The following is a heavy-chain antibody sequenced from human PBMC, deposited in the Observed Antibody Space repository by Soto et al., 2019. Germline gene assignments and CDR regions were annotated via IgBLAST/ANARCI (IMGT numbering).Heavy chain of an antibody. D-gene: IGHD2-21*01. Sequence: QVQLQESGPGLVKPSGTLSLTCAVSGGSISTSNWWTWVRQAPGKGLEWIGEIYHTGLTNYIPSLKSRIIMAMDRSRSKFSLKINSVTAADTAVYYCARNSGTGCGLDVWGQGTMVAVSS. V-gene: IGHV4-4*02. J-gene: IGHJ3*01. CDR3: ARNSGTGCGLDV. CDR1: GGSISTSNW. CDR2: IYHTGLT.